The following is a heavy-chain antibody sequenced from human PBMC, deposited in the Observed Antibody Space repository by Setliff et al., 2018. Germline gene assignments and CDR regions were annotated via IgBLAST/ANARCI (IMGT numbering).Heavy chain of an antibody. CDR3: ARPMYDILTGPPYGMDV. V-gene: IGHV1-69*05. J-gene: IGHJ6*02. Sequence: SVKVSCKASGGTFSSYAISWVRQAPGQGLEWMGGIIPIFGTANYAQKFQGRVTITTDESTSTAYMELSSRRSEDTAVYYCARPMYDILTGPPYGMDVWGQGTTVTVSS. D-gene: IGHD3-9*01. CDR2: IIPIFGTA. CDR1: GGTFSSYA.